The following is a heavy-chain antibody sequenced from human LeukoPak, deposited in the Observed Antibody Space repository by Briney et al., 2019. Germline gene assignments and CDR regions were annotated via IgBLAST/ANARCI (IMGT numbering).Heavy chain of an antibody. Sequence: GGSLRLSCAASGLTFSTYSMTWVRQRPGKELEWVSSIYGSGSEIFYADSVKGRFTTSRDNSNNMLYLQMNSLRAEDSAVYFCAKDIVPDSGWDLDYWGRGTLVTVSS. D-gene: IGHD6-19*01. CDR3: AKDIVPDSGWDLDY. CDR1: GLTFSTYS. V-gene: IGHV3-23*05. J-gene: IGHJ4*02. CDR2: IYGSGSEI.